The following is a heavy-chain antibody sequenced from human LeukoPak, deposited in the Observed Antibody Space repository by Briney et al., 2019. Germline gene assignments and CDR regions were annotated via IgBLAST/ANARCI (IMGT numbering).Heavy chain of an antibody. CDR3: ARLPGYSGYVASFFFDY. V-gene: IGHV4-59*08. Sequence: SETLSLTCTVSGGLISSYYWSWIRQPPGKGLEWIGYIYYSGSTNYNPSLKSRVTISVDTSKNQFSLKLSSVTAADTAVYYCARLPGYSGYVASFFFDYWGQGTLVTVSS. J-gene: IGHJ4*02. CDR1: GGLISSYY. CDR2: IYYSGST. D-gene: IGHD5-12*01.